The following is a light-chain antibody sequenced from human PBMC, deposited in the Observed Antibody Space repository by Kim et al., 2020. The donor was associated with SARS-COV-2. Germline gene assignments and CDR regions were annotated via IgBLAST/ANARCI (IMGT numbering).Light chain of an antibody. Sequence: DIQMAQSPSSLSASVGDRVTITCRASQGISNSLAWYRQKPGKVPMLLIYGASTLRSGVPSRFRGSGSGKDFNLTISSLQPEDAATYCWQKNNRAPWTFGQGTKVDIK. J-gene: IGKJ1*01. CDR1: QGISNS. CDR3: QKNNRAPWT. V-gene: IGKV1-27*01. CDR2: GAS.